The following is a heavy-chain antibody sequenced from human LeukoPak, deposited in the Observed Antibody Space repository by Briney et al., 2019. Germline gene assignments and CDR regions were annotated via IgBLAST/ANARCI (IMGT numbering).Heavy chain of an antibody. CDR2: INNDGSST. CDR3: ARDTTVDYYYYMDV. J-gene: IGHJ6*03. D-gene: IGHD4-23*01. V-gene: IGHV3-74*01. CDR1: GFTFSSYW. Sequence: PGGSLRLSCAASGFTFSSYWMHWIRQAPGKGLVWVSRINNDGSSTTYADSVKGRFTISRDNAKNTLYLQMNSLRAEDTAVYYCARDTTVDYYYYMDVWGKGTTVTVSS.